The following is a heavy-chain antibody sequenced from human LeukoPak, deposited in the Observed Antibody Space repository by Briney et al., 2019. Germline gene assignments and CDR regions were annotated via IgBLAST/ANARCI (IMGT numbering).Heavy chain of an antibody. D-gene: IGHD6-13*01. CDR3: AAASAFSSSWRS. CDR1: GLSFSSYN. V-gene: IGHV3-48*01. Sequence: PGGSLRLSCTASGLSFSSYNMNWVRQAPGKGPEWVAYITANNTTKYYADSVKGRFTISRDNDKKSLFLQMNSLRAEDTAVYYCAAASAFSSSWRSWGQGTVVAVSS. CDR2: ITANNTTK. J-gene: IGHJ5*02.